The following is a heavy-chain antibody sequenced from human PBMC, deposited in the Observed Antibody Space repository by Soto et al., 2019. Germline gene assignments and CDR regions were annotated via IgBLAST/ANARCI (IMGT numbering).Heavy chain of an antibody. Sequence: QVQLVQSGAEVKKPGASVKVSCKASGYTFTGYYIHWVRQAPGQGLEWIGWINLNSGGTSYAQKFQGRVSMTRDTSISTAYMELSRLRSDDTAVYYCAYDSSGKFDYWGQGTLVTVSS. V-gene: IGHV1-2*02. CDR1: GYTFTGYY. CDR3: AYDSSGKFDY. J-gene: IGHJ4*02. D-gene: IGHD3-22*01. CDR2: INLNSGGT.